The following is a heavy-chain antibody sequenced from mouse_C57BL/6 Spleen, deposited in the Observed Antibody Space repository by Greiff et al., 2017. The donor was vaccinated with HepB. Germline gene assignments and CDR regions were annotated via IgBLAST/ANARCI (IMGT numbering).Heavy chain of an antibody. CDR3: ARADGAWFAY. CDR1: GYSITSGYY. Sequence: EVQVVESGPGLVKPSQSLSLTCSVTGYSITSGYYWNWIRQFPGNKLEWMGYISYDGSNNYNPSLKNRISITRDTSKNQFFLKLNSVTTEDTATYYCARADGAWFAYWGQGTLVTVSA. CDR2: ISYDGSN. J-gene: IGHJ3*01. D-gene: IGHD1-1*01. V-gene: IGHV3-6*01.